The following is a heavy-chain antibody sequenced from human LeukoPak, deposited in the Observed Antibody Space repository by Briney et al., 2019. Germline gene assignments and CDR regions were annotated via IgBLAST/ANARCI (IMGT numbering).Heavy chain of an antibody. D-gene: IGHD6-6*01. V-gene: IGHV4-4*07. Sequence: SETLSLTCTVSGASITNYYWNWIRQPAGKELEWIGRIYTSGGTNYNPSLKTRVAMSVDTSKNHFSLKLNSVTAADTAVFYCARSIVARPNYYYYLDVWGKGITVTVSS. CDR2: IYTSGGT. CDR3: ARSIVARPNYYYYLDV. CDR1: GASITNYY. J-gene: IGHJ6*03.